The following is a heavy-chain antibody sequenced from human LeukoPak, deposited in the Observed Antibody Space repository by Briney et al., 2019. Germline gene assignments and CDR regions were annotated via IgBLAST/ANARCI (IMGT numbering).Heavy chain of an antibody. D-gene: IGHD3-3*01. CDR2: IYYSGST. CDR3: ARARSYDPTRRYAFDI. V-gene: IGHV4-31*03. Sequence: PSQTLSLTCTVSGGSISSGGYYWSWIRQHPGKGLEWIGCIYYSGSTYYNPSLKSRVTISVDTSKNQFSLKLSSVTAADTAVYYCARARSYDPTRRYAFDIWGQGTMVTVSS. J-gene: IGHJ3*02. CDR1: GGSISSGGYY.